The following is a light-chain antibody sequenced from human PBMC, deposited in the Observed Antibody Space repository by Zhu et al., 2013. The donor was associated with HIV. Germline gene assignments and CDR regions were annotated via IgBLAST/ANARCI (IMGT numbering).Light chain of an antibody. CDR2: GAS. CDR1: QSVSSN. V-gene: IGKV3-15*01. J-gene: IGKJ3*01. CDR3: QQYGSSPQIT. Sequence: ETVMTQFPATLSVSPGERATLSCRASQSVSSNLAWYQQKPGQAPRLLIYGASARATYIPARFSGSGSGTEFTLSISRLDPEDLSVYYCQQYGSSPQITFVPRTK.